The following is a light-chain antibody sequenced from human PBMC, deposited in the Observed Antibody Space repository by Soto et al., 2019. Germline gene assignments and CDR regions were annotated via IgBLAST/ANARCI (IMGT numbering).Light chain of an antibody. CDR1: ISYVFVYDY. Sequence: QSILTQPPSASWSPGHSFTISFTGTISYVFVYDYVSWYQQHPVKAPKLMIYEVTIRPSGVSDLFSGSKSGNTASLTVSWLKAEDEADYYCSSYTGGNPSYVFGTGTKVTV. J-gene: IGLJ1*01. V-gene: IGLV2-8*01. CDR3: SSYTGGNPSYV. CDR2: EVT.